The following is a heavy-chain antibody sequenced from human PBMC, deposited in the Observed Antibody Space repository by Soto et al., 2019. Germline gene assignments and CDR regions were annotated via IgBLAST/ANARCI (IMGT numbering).Heavy chain of an antibody. V-gene: IGHV3-30*18. J-gene: IGHJ3*01. CDR3: AKDLGHLSIAAAMQN. CDR1: GFTFSSYG. CDR2: ISYDGSNK. Sequence: QVQLVESGGGVVQPGRSLRLSCAASGFTFSSYGVHWVRQAPGKGLEWVAVISYDGSNKYYADSVKGRFTISGDNSKNTLYLQMNSLRAEDTAVYYCAKDLGHLSIAAAMQNWGQGTMVTVSS. D-gene: IGHD6-13*01.